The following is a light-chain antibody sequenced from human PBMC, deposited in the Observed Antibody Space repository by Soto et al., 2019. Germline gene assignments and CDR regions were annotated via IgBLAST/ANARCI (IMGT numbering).Light chain of an antibody. CDR1: QSVSSSY. J-gene: IGKJ1*01. V-gene: IGKV3-20*01. CDR2: GAS. Sequence: EIVLTQSPGTLSLSPGERATLSCRASQSVSSSYVAWYQQKPGQAPMLLIYGASSRATGIPGRFSGSGSGTDFTLTISRLETEDFAVYYCQQYGSSPGTFGQGTKVEIK. CDR3: QQYGSSPGT.